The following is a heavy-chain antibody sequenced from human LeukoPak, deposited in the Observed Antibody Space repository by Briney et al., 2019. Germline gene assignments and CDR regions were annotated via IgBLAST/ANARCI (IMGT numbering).Heavy chain of an antibody. J-gene: IGHJ5*02. V-gene: IGHV4-59*08. D-gene: IGHD3-10*01. CDR3: ARYYGTLNWFDA. Sequence: SETLSLTCTASGGSISSYYWSWIRQPPGKGLEWIGYIYYSGSTNYNPSLKSRVTISVDTSKNQCSLKLSSVTAADTAVYYCARYYGTLNWFDAWGQGTLVTVSS. CDR2: IYYSGST. CDR1: GGSISSYY.